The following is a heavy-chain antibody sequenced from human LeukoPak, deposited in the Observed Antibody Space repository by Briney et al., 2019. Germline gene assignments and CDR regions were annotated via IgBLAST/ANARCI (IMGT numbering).Heavy chain of an antibody. J-gene: IGHJ3*02. CDR3: ARSRPGLHDAFDI. CDR2: INPNSGGT. CDR1: EYTFTGYY. Sequence: ASVKVFCKASEYTFTGYYMHWVRQAPGQGLEWMGWINPNSGGTNYAQKFQGRVTMTRDTSISTAYMELSRLRSDDTAVYYCARSRPGLHDAFDIWGQGTMVTISS. D-gene: IGHD1-14*01. V-gene: IGHV1-2*02.